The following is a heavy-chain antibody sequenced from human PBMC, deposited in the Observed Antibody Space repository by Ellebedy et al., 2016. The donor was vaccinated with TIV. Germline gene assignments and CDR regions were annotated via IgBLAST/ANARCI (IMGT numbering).Heavy chain of an antibody. V-gene: IGHV3-23*01. CDR2: ISGSGDIT. CDR1: RFTFSSYA. J-gene: IGHJ3*01. D-gene: IGHD6-6*01. CDR3: AKDREYSSYYYMGDGAFDF. Sequence: GESLKISXAASRFTFSSYAMSWVRQAPGKGLEWVSIISGSGDITYYADSVKGRFTISRDNSKNTVFLQMNSLGAEDTAVYYCAKDREYSSYYYMGDGAFDFWGQGTVVTVSS.